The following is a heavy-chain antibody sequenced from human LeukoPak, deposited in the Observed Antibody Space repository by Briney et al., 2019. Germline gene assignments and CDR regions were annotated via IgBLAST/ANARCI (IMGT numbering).Heavy chain of an antibody. J-gene: IGHJ4*02. D-gene: IGHD3-10*01. CDR2: ISGRGSTI. V-gene: IGHV3-48*04. CDR1: GFTFSNYN. CDR3: AKVQGAFGDPFIGDYFDY. Sequence: GGSLRLSCAASGFTFSNYNMNWVRQAPGKGLEWVSYISGRGSTIYYADSVKGRFTISRDNAKNSLYLQMNSLRAEDTALYYCAKVQGAFGDPFIGDYFDYWGQGTLVTVSS.